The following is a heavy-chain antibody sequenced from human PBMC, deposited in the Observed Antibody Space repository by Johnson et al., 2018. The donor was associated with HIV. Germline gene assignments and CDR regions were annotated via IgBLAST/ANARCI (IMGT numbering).Heavy chain of an antibody. CDR3: ARSVGYYDSSAYYYVDAFDI. Sequence: EVQLVESGGGVVQPGGSLRLSCAASGFTFTSYAMKWVRQAPGKGLEWVSAISGDGGSTSYADSVKGRFTISRDNSKNTLYLQMSSLRAEDTALYYCARSVGYYDSSAYYYVDAFDIWGQGTMVTDSS. J-gene: IGHJ3*02. CDR2: ISGDGGST. D-gene: IGHD3-22*01. CDR1: GFTFTSYA. V-gene: IGHV3-23*04.